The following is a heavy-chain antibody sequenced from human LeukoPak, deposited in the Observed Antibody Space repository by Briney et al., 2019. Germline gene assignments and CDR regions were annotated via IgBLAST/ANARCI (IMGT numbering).Heavy chain of an antibody. V-gene: IGHV3-30*04. CDR3: AREEWEAFDY. D-gene: IGHD1-26*01. J-gene: IGHJ4*02. CDR1: GFTFSSYA. CDR2: ISYDGSNK. Sequence: PGRSLRLSCSASGFTFSSYAMQWVRQAPGKGLEWVPVISYDGSNKYYADSGKGRFTNSRDNSKNTLYLQMNSLKAEDTAVYYCAREEWEAFDYWGQGTLVTVSS.